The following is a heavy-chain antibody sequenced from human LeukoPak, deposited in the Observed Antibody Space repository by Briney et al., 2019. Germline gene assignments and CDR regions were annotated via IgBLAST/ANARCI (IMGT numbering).Heavy chain of an antibody. V-gene: IGHV3-73*01. Sequence: GGTLRLSCAASGFTFSSYGMSWVRQASGKGLEWVGRIRSKAGSYATAYVASVKGRFTISRDDSKNTAYLQMNSLKIEDTAVYYCTRLRRGDFWSGYYKSHYYYMDVWGKGTTVTVSS. D-gene: IGHD3-3*01. CDR1: GFTFSSYG. J-gene: IGHJ6*03. CDR3: TRLRRGDFWSGYYKSHYYYMDV. CDR2: IRSKAGSYAT.